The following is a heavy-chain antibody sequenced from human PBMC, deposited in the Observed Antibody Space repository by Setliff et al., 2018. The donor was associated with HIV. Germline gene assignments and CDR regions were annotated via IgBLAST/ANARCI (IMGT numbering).Heavy chain of an antibody. J-gene: IGHJ4*02. CDR1: GLPFYNWG. Sequence: PGGSLRLSCVAAGLPFYNWGMTGLRRARGRGLEWVANIKQDGSDMHSIESVKGRFTIFKDNAKNSVFLQMHSLRAEDTAEYYCAKELAASGLGYFDSWGRGILVTVSS. D-gene: IGHD3-22*01. V-gene: IGHV3-7*03. CDR3: AKELAASGLGYFDS. CDR2: IKQDGSDM.